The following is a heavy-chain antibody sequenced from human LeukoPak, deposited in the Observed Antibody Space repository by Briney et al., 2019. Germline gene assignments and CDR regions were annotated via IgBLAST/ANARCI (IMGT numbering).Heavy chain of an antibody. J-gene: IGHJ4*02. D-gene: IGHD3-10*01. CDR1: GGSFSGYY. CDR2: INHSGST. Sequence: PSETLSLTCAVYGGSFSGYYWSWIRQPPGKGLDWIGEINHSGSTNYNPSLKSRVTISVDTSKNQFSLKLSSVTAADTAVYYCARATMVRGYYFDYWGQGTLVTVSS. V-gene: IGHV4-34*01. CDR3: ARATMVRGYYFDY.